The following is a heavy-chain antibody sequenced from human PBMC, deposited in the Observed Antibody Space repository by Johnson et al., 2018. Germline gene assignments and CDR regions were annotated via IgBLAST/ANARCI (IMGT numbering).Heavy chain of an antibody. CDR2: IIPIFGTA. D-gene: IGHD1-26*01. V-gene: IGHV1-69*01. Sequence: QVQLVQSGAEVKKPGSSVKVSCKASGGTFSSYAISWVRQAPGQGLEWMGGIIPIFGTANYAQKFQGRVTITADESTSAAYMVLGSLRSEDTAVYYWGGDRGVGAPEYFQHWGQGTLVTVSS. J-gene: IGHJ1*01. CDR3: GGDRGVGAPEYFQH. CDR1: GGTFSSYA.